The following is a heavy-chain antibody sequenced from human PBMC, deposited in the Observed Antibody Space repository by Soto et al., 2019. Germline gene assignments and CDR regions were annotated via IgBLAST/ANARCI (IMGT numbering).Heavy chain of an antibody. J-gene: IGHJ6*02. CDR3: AKDLDDSSAQEDYYYYGMDV. D-gene: IGHD3-22*01. CDR1: GFTFSSYG. CDR2: ISYDGSNK. Sequence: PGGSLRLSCAASGFTFSSYGVHWVRQAPGKXLEWVAVISYDGSNKYYADSVKGRFTISRDNSKNTLYLQMNSLRAEDTAVYYCAKDLDDSSAQEDYYYYGMDVWGQGTTVTVSS. V-gene: IGHV3-30*18.